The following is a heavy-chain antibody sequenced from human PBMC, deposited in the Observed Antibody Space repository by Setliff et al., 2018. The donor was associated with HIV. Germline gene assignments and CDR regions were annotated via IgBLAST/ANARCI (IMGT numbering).Heavy chain of an antibody. J-gene: IGHJ6*03. CDR3: ARCIGIFGVVYYYYYMDG. D-gene: IGHD3-3*01. CDR1: GGSISSYY. CDR2: IYYSGST. V-gene: IGHV4-59*01. Sequence: SETLSLTCTVSGGSISSYYWSWIRQPPGKGLEWIGYIYYSGSTNSNPSLKSRVTISVDTSKNQFSLKLSSVTAADTFVYYCARCIGIFGVVYYYYYMDGWGKGTTVTVSS.